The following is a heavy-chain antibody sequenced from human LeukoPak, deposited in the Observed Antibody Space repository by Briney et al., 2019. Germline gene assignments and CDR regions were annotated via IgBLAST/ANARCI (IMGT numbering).Heavy chain of an antibody. V-gene: IGHV1-69*05. CDR3: ARDTGVGSYGF. D-gene: IGHD2-8*02. CDR2: IIPIFGTA. J-gene: IGHJ4*02. Sequence: SVKVSCKASGGTFSSYAISWVRQAPGQGLEWMGGIIPIFGTANYAQKFQGRVTITRDTSASTAYMELSSLRSEDTAVYYCARDTGVGSYGFWGQGTLVTVSS. CDR1: GGTFSSYA.